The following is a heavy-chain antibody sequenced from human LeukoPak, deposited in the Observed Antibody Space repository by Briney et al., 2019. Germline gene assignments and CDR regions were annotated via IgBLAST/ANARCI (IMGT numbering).Heavy chain of an antibody. CDR1: GFTFSSYS. J-gene: IGHJ6*02. D-gene: IGHD1-26*01. V-gene: IGHV3-21*01. Sequence: GGSPRLSCAASGFTFSSYSMNWVRQAPGKGLEWVSSISSSSSYIYYADSVKGRFTISRDNAKNSLYLQMNSLRAEDTAVYYCARDRSVLTQHYYYGMDVWGQGTTVTVSS. CDR3: ARDRSVLTQHYYYGMDV. CDR2: ISSSSSYI.